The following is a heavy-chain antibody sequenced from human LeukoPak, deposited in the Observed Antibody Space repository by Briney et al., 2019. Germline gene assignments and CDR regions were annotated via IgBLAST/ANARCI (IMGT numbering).Heavy chain of an antibody. CDR3: ARDWGYYDSSGCLDY. CDR1: GFTFSSYS. D-gene: IGHD3-22*01. V-gene: IGHV3-48*01. CDR2: ISSSSSTI. J-gene: IGHJ4*02. Sequence: PGGSLRLSCAASGFTFSSYSMNWVRQAPGKGLEWVSYISSSSSTIYYADSVKGRFTISRDNAKNSLYLQMNSLRAEDTAVYYCARDWGYYDSSGCLDYWGQGTLVTVSS.